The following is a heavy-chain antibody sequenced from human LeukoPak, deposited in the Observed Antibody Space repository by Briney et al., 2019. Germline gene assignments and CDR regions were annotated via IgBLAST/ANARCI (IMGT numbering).Heavy chain of an antibody. V-gene: IGHV3-23*01. D-gene: IGHD1-26*01. CDR3: ARDRTLPYYSGTYTDAFDI. Sequence: GGSLRLSCAASGFTFSSYAMSWVRQAPGKGLEWVSAISGSGGSTYYADSVKGRFTISIDNSKDSLYLQMRSLRADDTAVYYCARDRTLPYYSGTYTDAFDIWGQGTLVTVSS. J-gene: IGHJ3*02. CDR1: GFTFSSYA. CDR2: ISGSGGST.